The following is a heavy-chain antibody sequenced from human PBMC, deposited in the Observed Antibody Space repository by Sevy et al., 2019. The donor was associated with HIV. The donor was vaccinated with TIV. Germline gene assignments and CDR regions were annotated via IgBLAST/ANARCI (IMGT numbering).Heavy chain of an antibody. CDR3: AKTDDSSGYYEISTFDY. Sequence: GGSLRLSCAASGFTFSSYGMHWVRQAPGKGLEWVAFIRYDGSNKYYAYSVKGRFTISRDNSKNTLYLQMNSLRAEDTAVYYCAKTDDSSGYYEISTFDYWGQGTLVTVSS. V-gene: IGHV3-30*02. CDR1: GFTFSSYG. D-gene: IGHD3-22*01. CDR2: IRYDGSNK. J-gene: IGHJ4*02.